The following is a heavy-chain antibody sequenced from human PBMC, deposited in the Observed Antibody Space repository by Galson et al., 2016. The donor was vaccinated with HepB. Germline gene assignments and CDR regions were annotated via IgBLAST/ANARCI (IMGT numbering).Heavy chain of an antibody. V-gene: IGHV1-46*01. CDR1: GYTFTGYY. Sequence: SVKVSCKASGYTFTGYYIHWVRQAPGQGLEWMGIINPSGGGTTYAQMFQGRVTTTRDTSTSTVYMELSSLRSDDTAVYYCARAKGGGDLFDYWGQGTLVTVSS. D-gene: IGHD2-21*02. CDR2: INPSGGGT. CDR3: ARAKGGGDLFDY. J-gene: IGHJ4*01.